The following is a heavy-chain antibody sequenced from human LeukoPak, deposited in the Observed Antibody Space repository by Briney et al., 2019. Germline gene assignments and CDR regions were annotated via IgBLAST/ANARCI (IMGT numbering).Heavy chain of an antibody. CDR1: GYTLTSYD. CDR2: MNPNSGNT. J-gene: IGHJ4*02. D-gene: IGHD3-10*01. V-gene: IGHV1-8*01. Sequence: ASVKVSCKASGYTLTSYDINWVRQATGQGLEWMGWMNPNSGNTGYAQKFQGRVTMTRNTSISTAYMELSGLRSEDTAVYYCRCGSGSYYNWTDYWGQGTLVTVSS. CDR3: RCGSGSYYNWTDY.